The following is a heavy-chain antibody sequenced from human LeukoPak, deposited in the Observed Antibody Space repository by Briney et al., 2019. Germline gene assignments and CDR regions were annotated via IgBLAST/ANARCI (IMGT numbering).Heavy chain of an antibody. D-gene: IGHD3-9*01. J-gene: IGHJ4*02. Sequence: ASVTVSCKASGYTFTSYGISWVRQAPGQGLQWMGWISGYIGSTNYARKFQGRVSMTTDTSTSTVYMELRSLRSDDTAVYYCARGAAYYDILTGRRDFDYWGQGTLVTVSS. CDR1: GYTFTSYG. V-gene: IGHV1-18*01. CDR2: ISGYIGST. CDR3: ARGAAYYDILTGRRDFDY.